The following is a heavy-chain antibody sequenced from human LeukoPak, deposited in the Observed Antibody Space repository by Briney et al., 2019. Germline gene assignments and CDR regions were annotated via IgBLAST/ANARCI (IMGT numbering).Heavy chain of an antibody. J-gene: IGHJ6*02. V-gene: IGHV4-31*03. CDR3: ARAFAGYCSGGSCYSGATKGYYYYGMDV. CDR2: IYHSGST. Sequence: SQTLSLTCTVSGGSISSGGYYWSWIRQHPGKGLEWIGYIYHSGSTYYNPSLKSRVTILVDTSKNQFSLKLSSVTAADTAVYYCARAFAGYCSGGSCYSGATKGYYYYGMDVWGQGTTVTVSS. CDR1: GGSISSGGYY. D-gene: IGHD2-15*01.